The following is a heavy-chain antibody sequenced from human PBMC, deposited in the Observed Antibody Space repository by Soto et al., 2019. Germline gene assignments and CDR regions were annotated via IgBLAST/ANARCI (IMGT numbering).Heavy chain of an antibody. J-gene: IGHJ6*02. Sequence: ASVKVSCKASGYTFTTYYIHWVRQAPGQGLEWMGVIKPSGGSINYTQKIQGRVTMTRDTSTSTVYIELSSLRSEDTAVYYCARDRGRGGSYYIYFYGMDVWG. CDR1: GYTFTTYY. CDR3: ARDRGRGGSYYIYFYGMDV. D-gene: IGHD1-26*01. CDR2: IKPSGGSI. V-gene: IGHV1-46*01.